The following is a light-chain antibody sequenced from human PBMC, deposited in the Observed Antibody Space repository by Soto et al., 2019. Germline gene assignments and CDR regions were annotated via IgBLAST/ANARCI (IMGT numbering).Light chain of an antibody. CDR1: TGAVTSGYY. Sequence: QTVVTQEPSLTVSPGGTVTLTCASSTGAVTSGYYPIWFQQKPGQAPRALIYSISNKHSWTPARFSGSLLGGKAALTLSGVQPEDEAEYYCLLYYGGAQVFGGGTKLTVL. CDR3: LLYYGGAQV. V-gene: IGLV7-43*01. J-gene: IGLJ2*01. CDR2: SIS.